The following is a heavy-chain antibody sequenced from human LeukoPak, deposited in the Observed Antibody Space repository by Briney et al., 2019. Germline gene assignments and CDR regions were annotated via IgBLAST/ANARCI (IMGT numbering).Heavy chain of an antibody. CDR3: ARGDQAFDY. Sequence: SQTLSLTCAISGDSVSSNTAVWNWIRQSPSRGLEWLRRTYYRSKWSNNYAVSAKSRIIINPDTSENQFSLQLNSMTPEDTAVYYCARGDQAFDYWGQGTLVTVSS. D-gene: IGHD2-2*01. J-gene: IGHJ4*02. CDR1: GDSVSSNTAV. CDR2: TYYRSKWSN. V-gene: IGHV6-1*01.